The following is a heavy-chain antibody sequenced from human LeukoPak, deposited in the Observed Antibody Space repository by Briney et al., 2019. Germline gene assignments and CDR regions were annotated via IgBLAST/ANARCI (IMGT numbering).Heavy chain of an antibody. Sequence: GASVKVSCKASGGTFSSYAISWVRQAPGQGLEWMGGIIPIFGTANYAQKFQGRVTITADESTSTAYMELSSLRSEDTAVYYCARGPQPFWSGPQQLNWFDPWGQGTLVTVSS. CDR1: GGTFSSYA. J-gene: IGHJ5*02. D-gene: IGHD3-3*01. CDR2: IIPIFGTA. CDR3: ARGPQPFWSGPQQLNWFDP. V-gene: IGHV1-69*13.